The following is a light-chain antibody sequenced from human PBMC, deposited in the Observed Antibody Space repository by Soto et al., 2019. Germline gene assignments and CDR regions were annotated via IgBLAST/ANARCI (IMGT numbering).Light chain of an antibody. CDR3: QQYGTSIT. V-gene: IGKV3-20*01. J-gene: IGKJ5*01. Sequence: DIVLTQSPGTLSLSPGERATLSCGAGQSISGSYLAWYQQKPGQAPRLLIYGASSRATDIPDRFSGSGSGADFTLTISRLEPEDFAVYYCQQYGTSITFGQGTRLEIK. CDR2: GAS. CDR1: QSISGSY.